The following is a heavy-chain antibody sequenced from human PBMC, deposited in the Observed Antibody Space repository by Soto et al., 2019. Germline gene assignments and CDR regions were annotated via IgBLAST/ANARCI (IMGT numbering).Heavy chain of an antibody. J-gene: IGHJ5*02. V-gene: IGHV4-31*03. D-gene: IGHD3-16*02. CDR2: IYSSGRT. CDR1: GGSINSDEFY. Sequence: QVQLQESGPGLVKPSQTLSLTCSLSGGSINSDEFYWTWIRQSPEKGLEWIGYIYSSGRTHYNPSLKSRINISLDTSNNLLSLRLSSVTAADTAVYYCARMGLHLGELSRNWFDPWGRGTLVTVSS. CDR3: ARMGLHLGELSRNWFDP.